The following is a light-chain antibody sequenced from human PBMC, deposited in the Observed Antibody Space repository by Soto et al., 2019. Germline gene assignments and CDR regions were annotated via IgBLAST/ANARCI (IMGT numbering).Light chain of an antibody. CDR3: HHFGSLPET. V-gene: IGKV3-20*01. CDR2: SAS. J-gene: IGKJ1*01. Sequence: EVVLTQSPGTLSLSPGERVTLSCRASQSVASSYLAWYQQKPGRAPRLLFYSASSRATGIPDRFSGSGSGKDFTLTISRLEPEDFAVYYCHHFGSLPETFGQGTNVE. CDR1: QSVASSY.